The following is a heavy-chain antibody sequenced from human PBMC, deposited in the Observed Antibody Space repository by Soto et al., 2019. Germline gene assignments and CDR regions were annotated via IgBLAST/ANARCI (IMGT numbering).Heavy chain of an antibody. CDR2: INSDGSTT. J-gene: IGHJ4*02. CDR3: ARDTSYSTDY. D-gene: IGHD2-2*01. CDR1: GFTFSSRW. Sequence: EVRLVESGGGLVQPGGSLRLSCATSGFTFSSRWMHWVRQAPGKGLVWVSYINSDGSTTTYADSVKGRFTISRDNAKNTVYLQMTSLRVDDTAVYYCARDTSYSTDYWGQGTRVTVSS. V-gene: IGHV3-74*01.